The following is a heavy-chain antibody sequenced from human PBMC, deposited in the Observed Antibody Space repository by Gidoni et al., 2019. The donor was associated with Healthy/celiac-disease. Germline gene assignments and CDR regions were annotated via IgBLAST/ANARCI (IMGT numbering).Heavy chain of an antibody. V-gene: IGHV4-31*03. Sequence: QVQLQESGPGLVNPSQTLSLTCTVSGGSISSGGYYWSWIRQHPGKGLEWIGYIYYSGSTYYNPALKSRVTISVDTSKNQFSLKLRSGAGADTAVDYWARVESSSILIDYWGQGTLVTVSS. CDR2: IYYSGST. D-gene: IGHD6-6*01. CDR1: GGSISSGGYY. J-gene: IGHJ4*02. CDR3: ARVESSSILIDY.